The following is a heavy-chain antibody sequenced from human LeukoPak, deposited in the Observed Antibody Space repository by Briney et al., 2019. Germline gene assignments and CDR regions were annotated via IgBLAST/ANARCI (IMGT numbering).Heavy chain of an antibody. J-gene: IGHJ6*03. CDR3: ARDNGSGSFFHYYYYYMDV. V-gene: IGHV1-69*01. Sequence: ASVKVSCKASGGTFSSYAISWVRQAPGQGLEWMGGIIPIFGTANYAQKFQGRVTITADESTSTAYMELSSLRSEDTAVYYCARDNGSGSFFHYYYYYMDVWGKGTTVTVSS. D-gene: IGHD5-12*01. CDR1: GGTFSSYA. CDR2: IIPIFGTA.